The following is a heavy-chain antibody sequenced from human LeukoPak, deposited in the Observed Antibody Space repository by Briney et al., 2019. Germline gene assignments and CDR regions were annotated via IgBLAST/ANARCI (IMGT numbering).Heavy chain of an antibody. CDR3: TRDPGGGGARGHNWFDL. CDR1: EFSFSSYW. CDR2: ISTDEST. J-gene: IGHJ5*02. V-gene: IGHV3-74*01. Sequence: PGGSLRLSCAASEFSFSSYWMHWVRQIPGKGLVCVSRISTDESTNYADSVKGRFTMSRDNAKKTLYLQMNSLRAEDTGVYYCTRDPGGGGARGHNWFDLWGQGTLVTVSS. D-gene: IGHD2-21*01.